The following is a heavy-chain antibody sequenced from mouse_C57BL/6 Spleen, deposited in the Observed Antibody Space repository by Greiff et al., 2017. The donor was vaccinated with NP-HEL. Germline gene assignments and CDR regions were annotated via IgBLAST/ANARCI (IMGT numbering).Heavy chain of an antibody. CDR1: GYAFTNYL. J-gene: IGHJ1*03. D-gene: IGHD2-5*01. Sequence: QVQLQQSGAELVRPGTSVKVSCKASGYAFTNYLIEWVKQRPGQGLEWIGVINPGSGGTNYNETFKGKATLTADKSSSTAYMQLSSLTSEDSAVYFCARSFYSNHWYFDVWGTGTTVTVSS. CDR2: INPGSGGT. CDR3: ARSFYSNHWYFDV. V-gene: IGHV1-54*01.